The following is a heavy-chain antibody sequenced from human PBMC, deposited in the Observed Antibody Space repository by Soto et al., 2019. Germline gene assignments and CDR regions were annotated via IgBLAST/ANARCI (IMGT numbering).Heavy chain of an antibody. D-gene: IGHD1-26*01. CDR2: IIPIFGTT. CDR3: AREEDPRIDARNYYYYGMDV. V-gene: IGHV1-69*01. CDR1: GGTFSSYA. Sequence: QVQLVQSGAEVKKPGSSVKVSCKASGGTFSSYAISWVRQAPGQGLEWMGGIIPIFGTTNYAQKFQGRVTITADESTSTAYMELSSLRSEDTAVYYCAREEDPRIDARNYYYYGMDVWGQGTTVTVSS. J-gene: IGHJ6*02.